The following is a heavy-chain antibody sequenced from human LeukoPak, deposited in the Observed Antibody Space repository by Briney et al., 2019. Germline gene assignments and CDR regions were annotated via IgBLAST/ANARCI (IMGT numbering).Heavy chain of an antibody. D-gene: IGHD5-18*01. V-gene: IGHV1-8*02. Sequence: GASVKVSCKTSGYSFTNYGITWVRQAPGQGLEWMGWMNPNSGNTGYAQKFQGRVTMTRNTSISTAYMELSSLRSEDTAVYYCARGYSYGYFDYWGQGTLVTVSS. CDR1: GYSFTNYG. CDR2: MNPNSGNT. J-gene: IGHJ4*02. CDR3: ARGYSYGYFDY.